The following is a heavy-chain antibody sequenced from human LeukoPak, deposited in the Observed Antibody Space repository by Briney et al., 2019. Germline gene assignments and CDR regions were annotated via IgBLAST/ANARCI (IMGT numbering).Heavy chain of an antibody. V-gene: IGHV3-23*01. Sequence: PGGSLRLSCAASGFTFSSYAMSWVRQAPGKGLEWDSVISGSGGSTYYADSVEGRFTISRDNSKNTPYLQMNSLRAEDTAVYYCAKRGYDRSGYYGYFDYWAQGTLVTVSS. CDR1: GFTFSSYA. D-gene: IGHD3-22*01. CDR2: ISGSGGST. J-gene: IGHJ4*02. CDR3: AKRGYDRSGYYGYFDY.